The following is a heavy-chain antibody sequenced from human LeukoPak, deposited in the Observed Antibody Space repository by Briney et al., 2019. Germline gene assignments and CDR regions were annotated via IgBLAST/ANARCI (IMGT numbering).Heavy chain of an antibody. Sequence: ASVKVSCKASGYTFSSYGIGWVRQAPGQGLEWMAWISAYNGKTNFARKFRGRVTMTTDTSTSTAYMELRSLRSDDTAIYYCARDRNPYYDGSGYGYCWGQGTLVTVSS. D-gene: IGHD3-22*01. CDR3: ARDRNPYYDGSGYGYC. CDR1: GYTFSSYG. CDR2: ISAYNGKT. J-gene: IGHJ4*02. V-gene: IGHV1-18*01.